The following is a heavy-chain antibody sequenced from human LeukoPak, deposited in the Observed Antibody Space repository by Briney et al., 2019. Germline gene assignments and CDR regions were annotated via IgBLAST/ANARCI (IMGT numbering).Heavy chain of an antibody. CDR3: VRDRGYCSGGTCYALWDY. Sequence: GGSLRLSCAASGFTFSNYWMAWVRQAPGKGLEWVAHIKEDGGEKHYVDPVKGRFTISRDNAKNSLYLQMNSLRAEDTAMYYCVRDRGYCSGGTCYALWDYWGQGTLVTVSS. CDR1: GFTFSNYW. V-gene: IGHV3-7*01. D-gene: IGHD2-15*01. J-gene: IGHJ4*02. CDR2: IKEDGGEK.